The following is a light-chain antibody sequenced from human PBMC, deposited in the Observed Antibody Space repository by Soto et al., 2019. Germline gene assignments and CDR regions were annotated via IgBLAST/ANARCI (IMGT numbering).Light chain of an antibody. J-gene: IGKJ1*01. Sequence: EKVMTQCPATLSMSPGERATLSCRASQSVGSFLAWYQQKPGQAPRLLIYGASTRATGIPARFSGSGSGTEFTLTISSLQSEDFAVYYCQQYTNWPSWTFGQGTKV. CDR2: GAS. CDR1: QSVGSF. V-gene: IGKV3-15*01. CDR3: QQYTNWPSWT.